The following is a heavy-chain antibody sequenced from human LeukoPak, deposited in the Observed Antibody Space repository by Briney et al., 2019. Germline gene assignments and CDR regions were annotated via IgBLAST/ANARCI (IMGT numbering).Heavy chain of an antibody. V-gene: IGHV1-69*13. CDR3: ARERYSSGWYDYYYGMDV. D-gene: IGHD6-19*01. CDR1: GGTFSSYA. Sequence: SVKVFCKASGGTFSSYAISWVRQAPGQGLEWMGGIIPIFGTANYAQKFQGRVTITADESTSTAYMELSSLRSEDTAVYYCARERYSSGWYDYYYGMDVWGQGTTVTVSS. J-gene: IGHJ6*02. CDR2: IIPIFGTA.